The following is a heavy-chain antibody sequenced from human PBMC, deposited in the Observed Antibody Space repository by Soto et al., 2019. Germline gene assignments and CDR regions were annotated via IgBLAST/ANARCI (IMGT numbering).Heavy chain of an antibody. J-gene: IGHJ2*01. CDR1: GFTFSSYA. V-gene: IGHV3-23*01. Sequence: GGSLRLSCAASGFTFSSYAMNWVRQAPGKGLEWVSGITGSGAGSYYSDSVKGRFTISRDNSKNTLYLQMNSLRAEDTAVYYCAKEPVGPDWYFDLWGRGTLVTVSS. CDR3: AKEPVGPDWYFDL. CDR2: ITGSGAGS.